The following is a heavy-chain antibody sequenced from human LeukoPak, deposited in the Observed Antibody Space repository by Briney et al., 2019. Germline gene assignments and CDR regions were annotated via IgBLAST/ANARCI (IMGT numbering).Heavy chain of an antibody. D-gene: IGHD6-13*01. J-gene: IGHJ4*02. CDR2: ISYDGSNK. CDR3: ARGHSSSLDH. V-gene: IGHV3-30-3*01. CDR1: GFTFSSYA. Sequence: GGSLTLSWPASGFTFSSYAMHWVRQAPGKGLDWVAVISYDGSNKYYADSVKGRFTISRDNSKNTLYLQMNSLRAEDTAVYYCARGHSSSLDHWGQGTLVTVSS.